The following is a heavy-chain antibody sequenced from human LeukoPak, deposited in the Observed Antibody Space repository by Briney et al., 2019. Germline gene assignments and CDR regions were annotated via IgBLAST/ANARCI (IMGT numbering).Heavy chain of an antibody. V-gene: IGHV4-4*07. J-gene: IGHJ6*03. CDR1: GGSISSYY. D-gene: IGHD6-13*01. CDR2: IYTSGST. CDR3: AREGWGGSSSWYTYYYYYYYMDV. Sequence: SETLSLTCPVSGGSISSYYRSWIRQPAGKGLEWIGRIYTSGSTYYNPSIKSRVTMSVDTSKHQFSLKLSSVTAADTAVYYCAREGWGGSSSWYTYYYYYYYMDVWGKGTTVTVSS.